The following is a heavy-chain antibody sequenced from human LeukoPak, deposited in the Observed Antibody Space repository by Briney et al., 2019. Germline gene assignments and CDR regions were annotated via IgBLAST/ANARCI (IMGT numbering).Heavy chain of an antibody. V-gene: IGHV4-38-2*01. Sequence: SETLPLTCAVSGYSISSDYYWGWIRQPPGKGLEWIGTISHSGSTFYNPSLKSRVTISVDTSKNQFSLNLSSVTAADTAVYFCARGLGYKPRYFDLWGRGTLVIVSS. CDR1: GYSISSDYY. J-gene: IGHJ2*01. D-gene: IGHD5-24*01. CDR2: ISHSGST. CDR3: ARGLGYKPRYFDL.